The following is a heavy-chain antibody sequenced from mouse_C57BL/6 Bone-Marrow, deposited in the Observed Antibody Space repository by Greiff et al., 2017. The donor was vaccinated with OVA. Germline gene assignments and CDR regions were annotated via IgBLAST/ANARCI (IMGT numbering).Heavy chain of an antibody. D-gene: IGHD1-1*01. CDR2: IRSKSNNYAT. Sequence: EVQLVESGGGLVQPKGSLKLSCAASGFSFNTYAMNWVRQAPGKGLEWVARIRSKSNNYATSYADSVKDRFTISRDDSESMLYLQMNNLKTEDTAMYYCVRQGLRGFAYWGQGTLVTVSA. CDR3: VRQGLRGFAY. V-gene: IGHV10-1*01. J-gene: IGHJ3*01. CDR1: GFSFNTYA.